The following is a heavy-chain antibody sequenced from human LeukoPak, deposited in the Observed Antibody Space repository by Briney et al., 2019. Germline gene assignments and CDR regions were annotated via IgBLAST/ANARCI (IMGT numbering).Heavy chain of an antibody. CDR2: INWNGGST. J-gene: IGHJ2*01. CDR3: ARDNDYGDYVGFWYFDL. V-gene: IGHV3-20*04. CDR1: GLTFDDYG. D-gene: IGHD4-17*01. Sequence: GGSLRLSCAASGLTFDDYGMSWVRQAPGKGLEWVSGINWNGGSTGYADSVKGRFTISRDNAKNSLYLQMNSLRAEDTALYYCARDNDYGDYVGFWYFDLWGRGTLVTVSS.